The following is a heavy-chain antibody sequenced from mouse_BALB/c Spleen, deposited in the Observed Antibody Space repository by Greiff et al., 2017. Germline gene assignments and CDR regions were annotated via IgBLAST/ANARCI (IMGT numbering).Heavy chain of an antibody. Sequence: QVQLQQSAAELARPGASVKMSCKASGYTFTSYTMHWVKQRPGQGLEWIGYINPSSGYTEYNQKFKDKTTLTADKSSSTAYMQLSSLTSEDSAVYYCARDSSGWWDYWGQGTSVTVSS. J-gene: IGHJ4*01. V-gene: IGHV1-4*02. CDR3: ARDSSGWWDY. CDR1: GYTFTSYT. CDR2: INPSSGYT. D-gene: IGHD3-2*01.